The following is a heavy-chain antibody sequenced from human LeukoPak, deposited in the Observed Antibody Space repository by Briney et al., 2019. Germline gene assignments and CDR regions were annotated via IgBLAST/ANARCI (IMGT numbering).Heavy chain of an antibody. CDR3: ARVGPWVNPDYYYYYMDV. V-gene: IGHV4-4*02. J-gene: IGHJ6*03. D-gene: IGHD1-14*01. CDR2: IYHSGST. Sequence: SETLSLTCAVSGGSISSSNWWSRVRQPPGKGLEGIGEIYHSGSTNYNPSLKGRFTISRYTAKTSLYMQMNSLRAEDTVVYYCARVGPWVNPDYYYYYMDVWGKGTTVTVSS. CDR1: GGSISSSNW.